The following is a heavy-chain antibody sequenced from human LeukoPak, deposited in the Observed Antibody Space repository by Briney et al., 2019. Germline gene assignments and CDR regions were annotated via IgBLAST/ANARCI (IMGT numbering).Heavy chain of an antibody. Sequence: SETLSLTCAVYGGSFSGYYWSWIRQPPGKGLEWIGEINHSGSTNYNPSLKSRVTISVDTSKNQFSLKLSSVTAADTAVYYCARHYYDFWSGYLTSYYFDYWGQGTLVTVSS. J-gene: IGHJ4*02. CDR1: GGSFSGYY. CDR2: INHSGST. D-gene: IGHD3-3*01. CDR3: ARHYYDFWSGYLTSYYFDY. V-gene: IGHV4-34*01.